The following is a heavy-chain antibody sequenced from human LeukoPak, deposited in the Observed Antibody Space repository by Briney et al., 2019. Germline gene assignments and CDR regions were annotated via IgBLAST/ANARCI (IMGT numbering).Heavy chain of an antibody. D-gene: IGHD3-22*01. CDR1: GYTFTSYD. V-gene: IGHV1-8*01. Sequence: ASVKVSCKASGYTFTSYDINWMRQATGQGLEWMGWVNPISGNTGSAQKFQGRVSMTRNNPIGTAYMELSSLRSEDTAVYYCARVGYDSSGYYLHDYWGQGTLVTVSS. CDR3: ARVGYDSSGYYLHDY. J-gene: IGHJ4*02. CDR2: VNPISGNT.